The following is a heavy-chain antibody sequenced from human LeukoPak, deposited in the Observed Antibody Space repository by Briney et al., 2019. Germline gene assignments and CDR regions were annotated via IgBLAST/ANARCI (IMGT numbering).Heavy chain of an antibody. D-gene: IGHD3-3*01. Sequence: SETLSLTCAVYGGSFSGYYWSWIRQPPGKGLEWIGEINHSGSTNYNPSLKSRATISVDTSKNQFSLKLSTVTAADTAVYYCAVTRYDFWSGYKGWFDPWGQGTLVTVSS. CDR3: AVTRYDFWSGYKGWFDP. CDR1: GGSFSGYY. J-gene: IGHJ5*02. V-gene: IGHV4-34*01. CDR2: INHSGST.